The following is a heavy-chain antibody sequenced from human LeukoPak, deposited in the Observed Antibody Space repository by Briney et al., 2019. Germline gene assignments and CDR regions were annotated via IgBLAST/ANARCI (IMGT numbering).Heavy chain of an antibody. V-gene: IGHV4-39*01. CDR1: SYX. J-gene: IGHJ4*02. CDR3: ARKPSIRGGFH. Sequence: SYXXXXIXQXXGXXXXWIGCIYYSGSTYYNPSLKSRVTISVDTSENQFSLKLSSVTAADTAVYYCARKPSIRGGFHWGQGTLVTVSS. D-gene: IGHD2-2*01. CDR2: IYYSGST.